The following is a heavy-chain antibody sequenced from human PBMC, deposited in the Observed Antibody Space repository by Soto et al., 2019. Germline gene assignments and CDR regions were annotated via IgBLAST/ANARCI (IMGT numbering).Heavy chain of an antibody. CDR2: ISGSGGST. J-gene: IGHJ6*03. CDR3: AGCSAVGFYYYYYMDV. D-gene: IGHD6-25*01. CDR1: GFTFSSYA. Sequence: EVQLLESGGGLVQPGGSLRLSCAASGFTFSSYAMSWVRQAPGKGLEWVSAISGSGGSTYYADSVKGRFTISRDNSKNTLYLKMNSLRAEDTAVYYCAGCSAVGFYYYYYMDVWGKGTTVTVSS. V-gene: IGHV3-23*01.